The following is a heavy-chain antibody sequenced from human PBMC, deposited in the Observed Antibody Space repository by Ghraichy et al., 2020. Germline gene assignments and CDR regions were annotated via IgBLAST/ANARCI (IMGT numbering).Heavy chain of an antibody. J-gene: IGHJ1*01. CDR2: INHSGST. CDR3: ARGRYFQH. CDR1: GGSFSGYY. Sequence: SQTLSLTCAVYGGSFSGYYWSWIRQPPGKGLEWIGEINHSGSTNYNPSLKSRVTISVDTSKNQFSLKLSSVTAADTAVYYCARGRYFQHWGQGTLVTVSS. V-gene: IGHV4-34*01.